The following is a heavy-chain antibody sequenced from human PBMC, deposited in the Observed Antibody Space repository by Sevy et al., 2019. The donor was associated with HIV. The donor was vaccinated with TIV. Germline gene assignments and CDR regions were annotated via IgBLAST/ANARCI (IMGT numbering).Heavy chain of an antibody. Sequence: ASVKVSCKGSGYTFTFYGMSWVRQAPGQGLEWIGWIDTNNGNTKYGVKFQDRVTMTTDTSMTTAYLEVRSLRPDDTAFYYCARGRLAKDYNWFDPWGQGTQVTVS. J-gene: IGHJ5*02. V-gene: IGHV1-18*04. D-gene: IGHD3-9*01. CDR1: GYTFTFYG. CDR2: IDTNNGNT. CDR3: ARGRLAKDYNWFDP.